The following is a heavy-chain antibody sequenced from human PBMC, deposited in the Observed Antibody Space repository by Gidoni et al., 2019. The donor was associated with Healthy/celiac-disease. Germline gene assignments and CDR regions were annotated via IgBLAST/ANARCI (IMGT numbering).Heavy chain of an antibody. J-gene: IGHJ6*02. D-gene: IGHD3-16*02. CDR2: ISSSSSYI. V-gene: IGHV3-21*01. CDR3: ARASLGELSFPKRNGMDV. Sequence: EVQLVESGGGLVKPGGSLRLSCAASGFPFRSYRMTGVRQAPGKGLEWVSSISSSSSYIYYADSVKGRFTISRDNAKNSLYLQMNSLRAEDTAVYYCARASLGELSFPKRNGMDVWGQGTTVTVSS. CDR1: GFPFRSYR.